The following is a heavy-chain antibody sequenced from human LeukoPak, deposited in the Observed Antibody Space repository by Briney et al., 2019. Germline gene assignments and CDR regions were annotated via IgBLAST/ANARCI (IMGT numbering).Heavy chain of an antibody. CDR3: ARGDYYDSSGPPRGFDY. Sequence: SETLSLTCAVYGGSFSGYYWNWIRRPPGKGLEWIGEINHSGSTNYNPSLKSRVTISVDTSKNQFSLKLSSVTAADTAVYYCARGDYYDSSGPPRGFDYWGQGTLVTVSS. J-gene: IGHJ4*02. CDR1: GGSFSGYY. CDR2: INHSGST. V-gene: IGHV4-34*01. D-gene: IGHD3-22*01.